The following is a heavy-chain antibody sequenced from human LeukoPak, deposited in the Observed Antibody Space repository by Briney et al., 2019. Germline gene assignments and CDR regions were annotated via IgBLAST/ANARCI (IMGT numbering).Heavy chain of an antibody. J-gene: IGHJ3*02. Sequence: GGSLRLSCAASGFTFDDYGMSWVRQAPGKGLEWVSGINWNGGSTGYADSVKGRFTISRDNAKNSLYLQMNSLRAEDTALYHCARVNDSSGYYYGDAFDIWGQGTMVTVSS. V-gene: IGHV3-20*01. D-gene: IGHD3-22*01. CDR1: GFTFDDYG. CDR2: INWNGGST. CDR3: ARVNDSSGYYYGDAFDI.